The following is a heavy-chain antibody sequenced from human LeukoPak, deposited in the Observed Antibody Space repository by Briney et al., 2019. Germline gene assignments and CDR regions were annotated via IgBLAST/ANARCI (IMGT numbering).Heavy chain of an antibody. D-gene: IGHD3-22*01. J-gene: IGHJ4*02. Sequence: GGSLRLSCAASGFTFSSYAMHWVRQAPGKGLEYVSAISSNGDSTYYANSVKGRFTISRDNSKNTLYLQMGSLRAEDMAVYYCARGRASTYYDSSGYFNYWGQGTLVTVSS. CDR2: ISSNGDST. CDR1: GFTFSSYA. CDR3: ARGRASTYYDSSGYFNY. V-gene: IGHV3-64*01.